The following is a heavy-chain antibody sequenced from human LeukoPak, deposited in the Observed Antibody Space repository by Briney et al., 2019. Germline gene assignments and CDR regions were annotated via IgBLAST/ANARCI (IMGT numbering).Heavy chain of an antibody. V-gene: IGHV3-74*01. CDR3: TSDTVDTAVGIDY. CDR1: GFTFCRHS. Sequence: PGGTPTHSCAGSGFTFCRHSMHWVRQVPGPGLEWVSRMNSDGRSTSYEDSVKSRFIISRDNAKNTLYLQMNGLRAEDTAVYYCTSDTVDTAVGIDYWGQGTLVTVSS. CDR2: MNSDGRST. J-gene: IGHJ4*02. D-gene: IGHD5-18*01.